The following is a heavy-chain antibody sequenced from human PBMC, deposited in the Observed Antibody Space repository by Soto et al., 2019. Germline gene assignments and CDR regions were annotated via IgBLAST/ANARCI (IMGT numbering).Heavy chain of an antibody. Sequence: QVQLQESGPGLVKPSQTLSLTCTVSGGSISSGDYYWSWIRQPPGKGLEWIGFIYYSGSTYYNPSLKXRVTISXXTSKNQFSLKLSSVTAADTAVYYCARARGARYFDYWGQGTLVTVSS. J-gene: IGHJ4*02. V-gene: IGHV4-30-4*01. D-gene: IGHD2-15*01. CDR2: IYYSGST. CDR1: GGSISSGDYY. CDR3: ARARGARYFDY.